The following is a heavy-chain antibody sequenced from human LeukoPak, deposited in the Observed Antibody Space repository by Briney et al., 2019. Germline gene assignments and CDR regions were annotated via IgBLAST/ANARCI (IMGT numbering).Heavy chain of an antibody. Sequence: SQTLSLTCAFSGDSVSSNSATWDWIRQSQSRGLEWLGRTYYRSKWYKYYAVSVKGRITINPDTSKNQFSLQLNSVTPEDTAVYYCARGPSYFQHWGQGTLVTVSS. CDR3: ARGPSYFQH. J-gene: IGHJ1*01. CDR1: GDSVSSNSAT. V-gene: IGHV6-1*01. CDR2: TYYRSKWYK.